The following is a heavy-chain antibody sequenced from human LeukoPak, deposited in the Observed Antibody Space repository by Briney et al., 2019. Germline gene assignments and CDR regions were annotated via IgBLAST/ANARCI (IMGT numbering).Heavy chain of an antibody. CDR2: INPNSGGT. CDR3: ARARGEDMVRGAHDAFDI. V-gene: IGHV1-2*02. Sequence: GASVKVSCKASGYTFTGYYMHWVRQAPGQGLEWMGWINPNSGGTNYAQKFQGRVTMTRDTSISTAYMELSRLRSDDTAVYYCARARGEDMVRGAHDAFDIWGQGTMVTVSS. D-gene: IGHD3-10*01. J-gene: IGHJ3*02. CDR1: GYTFTGYY.